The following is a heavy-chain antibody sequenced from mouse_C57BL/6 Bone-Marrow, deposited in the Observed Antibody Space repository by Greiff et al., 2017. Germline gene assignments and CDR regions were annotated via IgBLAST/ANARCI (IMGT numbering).Heavy chain of an antibody. CDR2: IDPSDSST. Sequence: VQLQQPGAELLMPGASVKLSCKASGYTFTSYWMHWVKQRPGQGLEWIGEIDPSDSSTNYNQKFKGKSTLTVDKSSSTAYMQLSSLTSEDSAVDYCAREARSYWYFDVWGTGTTVTVSS. CDR1: GYTFTSYW. J-gene: IGHJ1*03. V-gene: IGHV1-69*01. CDR3: AREARSYWYFDV.